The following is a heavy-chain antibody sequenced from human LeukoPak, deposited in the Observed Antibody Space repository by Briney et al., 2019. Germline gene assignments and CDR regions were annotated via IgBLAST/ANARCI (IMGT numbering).Heavy chain of an antibody. CDR3: ARVGGSYSYFDY. V-gene: IGHV1-46*01. D-gene: IGHD1-26*01. Sequence: ASVKVSCKASGYTFTGYYIHWVRQAPGQGLEWMGIINPSGGSTSYAQKFQGRVTMTRDTSTSTVYMELSSLRSEDTAVYYCARVGGSYSYFDYWGQGTLVTVSS. J-gene: IGHJ4*02. CDR2: INPSGGST. CDR1: GYTFTGYY.